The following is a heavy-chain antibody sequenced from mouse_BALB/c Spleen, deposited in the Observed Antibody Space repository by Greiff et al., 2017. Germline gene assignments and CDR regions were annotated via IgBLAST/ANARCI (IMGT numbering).Heavy chain of an antibody. Sequence: EGKLVESGGGLVQPGGSRKLSCAASGFTFSSFGMHWVRQAPEKGLEWVAYISSGSSTIYYADTVKGRFTISRDNPKNTLFLQMTSLRSEDTAMYYCARGWDYAMDYWGQGTSVTVSS. J-gene: IGHJ4*01. V-gene: IGHV5-17*02. D-gene: IGHD3-3*01. CDR3: ARGWDYAMDY. CDR1: GFTFSSFG. CDR2: ISSGSSTI.